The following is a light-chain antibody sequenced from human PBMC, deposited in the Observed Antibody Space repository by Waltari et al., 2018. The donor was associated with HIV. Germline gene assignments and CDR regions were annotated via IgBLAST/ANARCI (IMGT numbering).Light chain of an antibody. CDR1: SSDVGAYNY. J-gene: IGLJ1*01. CDR2: DVS. Sequence: QSALTQPASVSGSPGQSITISCTGSSSDVGAYNYVSWYQQHPGKAPKLVIYDVSTRPSGVSNRFSGSKSGNTASLTISGLQTEDEADYYCNSYSTTYTPCVFGTGTRVTVL. V-gene: IGLV2-14*01. CDR3: NSYSTTYTPCV.